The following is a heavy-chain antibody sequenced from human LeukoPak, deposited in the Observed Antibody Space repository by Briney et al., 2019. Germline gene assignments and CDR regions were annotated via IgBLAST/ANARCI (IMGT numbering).Heavy chain of an antibody. CDR1: GGSISSGSYY. CDR3: ARELYLGYSSYWEGYYMDV. CDR2: IYTSGST. D-gene: IGHD6-13*01. Sequence: TLSLTCTVSGGSISSGSYYWSWIRQPAGKGLEWIGRIYTSGSTNYNPSLKSRVTISVDTSKNQFSLKLSSVTAADTAVYYCARELYLGYSSYWEGYYMDVWGKGTTVTVSS. J-gene: IGHJ6*03. V-gene: IGHV4-61*02.